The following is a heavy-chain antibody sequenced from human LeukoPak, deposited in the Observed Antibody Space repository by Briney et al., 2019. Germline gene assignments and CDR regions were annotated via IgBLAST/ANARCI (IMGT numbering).Heavy chain of an antibody. D-gene: IGHD3-9*01. J-gene: IGHJ4*02. CDR1: GGTFSSYA. V-gene: IGHV1-69*13. CDR2: IIPIFGTA. CDR3: ARVADYDILTGYPRGYFDY. Sequence: SVKVSCKASGGTFSSYAISWVRQAPGQGLEWMGGIIPIFGTANYAQKFQGRVTITADGSTSTAYMELSSLRSEDTAVYYCARVADYDILTGYPRGYFDYWGQGTLVTVSS.